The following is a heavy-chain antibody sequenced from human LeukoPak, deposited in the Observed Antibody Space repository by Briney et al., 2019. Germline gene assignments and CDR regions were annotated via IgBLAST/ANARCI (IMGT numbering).Heavy chain of an antibody. J-gene: IGHJ4*02. Sequence: HSGGSLRLSCAASGFTFSTYSMTWVRQAPGKGLGWVSFISSSSAIKHYADSVRVRFTISRDSAKNSLFLQMSSLRAEDTAVYYCARSDSTGTNLVYWGQGTLVTVSS. CDR2: ISSSSAIK. CDR3: ARSDSTGTNLVY. D-gene: IGHD1-1*01. V-gene: IGHV3-48*04. CDR1: GFTFSTYS.